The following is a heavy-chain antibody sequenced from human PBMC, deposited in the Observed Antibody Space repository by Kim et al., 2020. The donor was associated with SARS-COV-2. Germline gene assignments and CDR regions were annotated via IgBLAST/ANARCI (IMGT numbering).Heavy chain of an antibody. D-gene: IGHD3-3*01. Sequence: TNYNPPLKSRVTISVATSKNQFSRKLSSVTAADTAVYYCATSLGGVVIGWGQGTLVTVSS. CDR2: T. CDR3: ATSLGGVVIG. V-gene: IGHV4-59*01. J-gene: IGHJ4*02.